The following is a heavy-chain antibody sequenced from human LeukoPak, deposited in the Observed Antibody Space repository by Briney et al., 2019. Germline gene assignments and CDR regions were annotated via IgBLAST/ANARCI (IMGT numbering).Heavy chain of an antibody. Sequence: ASVKVSCKASGYTFSEFYVHWVRQAPGQGLEWIGIIKVSSGRTDYAQKFQGRVTMTRDMSTSTVYMELTNLRSEDTAMYYCAREPPESYHFDYWGQGTLVTVSS. D-gene: IGHD2-2*01. V-gene: IGHV1-46*01. J-gene: IGHJ4*02. CDR1: GYTFSEFY. CDR2: IKVSSGRT. CDR3: AREPPESYHFDY.